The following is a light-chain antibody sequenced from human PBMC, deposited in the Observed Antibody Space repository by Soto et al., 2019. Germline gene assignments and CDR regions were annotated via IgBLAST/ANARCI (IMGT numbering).Light chain of an antibody. CDR1: SSDVGGYNY. V-gene: IGLV2-14*01. J-gene: IGLJ1*01. Sequence: QSALTQPASVSGSPGQSITISCSGTSSDVGGYNYVSWCQQHPGKAPKLMIYEVSNRPSGVSNRFSGSKSGNTASLTISGLQAEEEADYYCSSYTSSSTPYVFGTGTNVTVL. CDR3: SSYTSSSTPYV. CDR2: EVS.